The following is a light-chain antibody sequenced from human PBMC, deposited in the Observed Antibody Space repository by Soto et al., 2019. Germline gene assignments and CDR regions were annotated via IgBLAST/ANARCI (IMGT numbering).Light chain of an antibody. CDR1: QDISNY. CDR2: AAS. Sequence: DIPMTQSPSSLSASVGDRVTITCRASQDISNYLAWYQQKPGKVPKLLIYAASTLQSGVPSRFSGSGSGTDFTLTISSLQPEDVATYYCQKYDSAPHTFGQGTRLEIK. V-gene: IGKV1-27*01. CDR3: QKYDSAPHT. J-gene: IGKJ5*01.